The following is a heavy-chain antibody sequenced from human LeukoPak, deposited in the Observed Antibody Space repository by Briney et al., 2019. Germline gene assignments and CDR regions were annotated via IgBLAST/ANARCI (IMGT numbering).Heavy chain of an antibody. CDR1: GGTFSTNA. V-gene: IGHV1-69*05. J-gene: IGHJ4*02. D-gene: IGHD6-19*01. Sequence: ASVKVSCKASGGTFSTNAISWVRQAPGQGLEWMGGLIPLFGSAHYAQKLQGRVTITTDESTSTAYMVLSSLRYDDTAIYYCARGGGPYESTGFFAGPFDYWGQGTLVTVSS. CDR3: ARGGGPYESTGFFAGPFDY. CDR2: LIPLFGSA.